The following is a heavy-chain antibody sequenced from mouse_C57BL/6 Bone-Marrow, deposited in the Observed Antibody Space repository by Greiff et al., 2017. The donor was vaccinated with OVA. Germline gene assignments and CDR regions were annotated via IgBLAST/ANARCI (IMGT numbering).Heavy chain of an antibody. CDR2: INPNYGTT. CDR1: GYSFTDYN. V-gene: IGHV1-39*01. CDR3: ARSYYGRSYGYYFDY. D-gene: IGHD1-1*01. Sequence: VHVKQSGPELVKPGASVKISCKASGYSFTDYNMNWVKQSNGKSLEWIGVINPNYGTTSYNQKFKGKATLTVDQSSSTDYMQLNSLRSEDSAVYYCARSYYGRSYGYYFDYWGQGTTLTVSS. J-gene: IGHJ2*01.